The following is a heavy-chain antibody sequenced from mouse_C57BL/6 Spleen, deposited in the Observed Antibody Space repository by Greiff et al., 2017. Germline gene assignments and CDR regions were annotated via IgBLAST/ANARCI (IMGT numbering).Heavy chain of an antibody. CDR3: ATEIYYDYLYYVDY. D-gene: IGHD2-4*01. V-gene: IGHV5-4*01. J-gene: IGHJ2*01. CDR1: GFTFSSYA. CDR2: ISDGGSYT. Sequence: EVKLQESGGGLVKPGGSLKLPCAASGFTFSSYAMSWVRQTPEKRLEWVATISDGGSYTYYPDNVKGRFTISRDNAKNNLYLQMSHLKSEDTAMYYCATEIYYDYLYYVDYWGQGTTLTVSS.